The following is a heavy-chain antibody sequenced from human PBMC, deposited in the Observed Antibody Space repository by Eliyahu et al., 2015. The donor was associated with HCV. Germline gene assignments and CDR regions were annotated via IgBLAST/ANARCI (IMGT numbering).Heavy chain of an antibody. Sequence: QVQLQESGPGLVKPSETLSLTCTVSGGSVSSGSYYWSWIRQPPGKGLEWIGYIYYSGSTNYNPSLKSRVTISVDTSKNQFSLKLSSVTAADTAVYYCARGGSSGYLINWFDPWGQGTLVTVSS. V-gene: IGHV4-61*01. CDR1: GGSVSSGSYY. CDR2: IYYSGST. CDR3: ARGGSSGYLINWFDP. D-gene: IGHD3-22*01. J-gene: IGHJ5*02.